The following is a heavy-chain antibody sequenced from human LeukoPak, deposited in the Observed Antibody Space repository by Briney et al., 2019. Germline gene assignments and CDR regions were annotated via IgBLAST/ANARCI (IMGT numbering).Heavy chain of an antibody. CDR2: IYYSGST. J-gene: IGHJ5*02. V-gene: IGHV4-59*08. D-gene: IGHD6-13*01. Sequence: SETLSLTCTVSGGSISSYYWSWIRQPPGKGLEWIGYIYYSGSTNYNTSLKSRVTISVDTSKNQFSLKLSSVTAADTAVYYCARQETYSSSWYQFDPRGQGTLVTVSS. CDR1: GGSISSYY. CDR3: ARQETYSSSWYQFDP.